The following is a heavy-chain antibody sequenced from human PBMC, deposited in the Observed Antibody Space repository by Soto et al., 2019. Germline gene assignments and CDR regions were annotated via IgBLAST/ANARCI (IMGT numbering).Heavy chain of an antibody. D-gene: IGHD2-15*01. CDR1: GFTFDDYA. CDR2: ISWHSGSI. CDR3: AKDMGSDDAFDI. J-gene: IGHJ3*02. Sequence: EVQLVESGGGLVQPGRSLRLSCAASGFTFDDYAMHWVRQAPGKGLEWVSGISWHSGSIGYADSVKGRFTISRDNAKNSLYLQMNSLRAEDTALYYCAKDMGSDDAFDIWGQGTMVTVSS. V-gene: IGHV3-9*01.